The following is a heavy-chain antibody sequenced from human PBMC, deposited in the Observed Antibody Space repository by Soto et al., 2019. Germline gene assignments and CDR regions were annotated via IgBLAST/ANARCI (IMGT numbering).Heavy chain of an antibody. J-gene: IGHJ4*02. CDR1: GGSFSGYY. CDR3: ARGTPQYNWNYDY. D-gene: IGHD1-20*01. Sequence: SETLSLTCAVYGGSFSGYYWSWIRQPPGKGLEWIGEINHSGSTNYNPSLKSRVTISVDTSKNQFSLKLSSVTAADTAVYYCARGTPQYNWNYDYWGQGTLVTVSS. V-gene: IGHV4-34*01. CDR2: INHSGST.